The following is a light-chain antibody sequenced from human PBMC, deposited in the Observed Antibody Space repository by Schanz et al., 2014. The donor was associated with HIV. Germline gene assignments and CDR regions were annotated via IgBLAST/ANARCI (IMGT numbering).Light chain of an antibody. CDR2: DVS. CDR1: SSDVGDYNY. J-gene: IGLJ2*01. Sequence: QSVLTQPRSVSGSPGQSVTISCTGTSSDVGDYNYVSWYQQHPGKAPKLMIYDVSKRPSGVPDRFSGSKSGNTASLTVSGLQAEDEADYYCSSYAGSTPVVFGGGTKLTVL. V-gene: IGLV2-11*01. CDR3: SSYAGSTPVV.